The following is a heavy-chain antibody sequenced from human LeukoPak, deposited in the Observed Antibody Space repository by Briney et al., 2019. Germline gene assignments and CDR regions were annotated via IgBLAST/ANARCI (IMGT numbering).Heavy chain of an antibody. J-gene: IGHJ3*02. CDR1: GGSVSSSSCF. CDR3: AKAPFSRGYSYGFNAFDM. CDR2: ISCSGST. Sequence: PSETLSLTCTVSGGSVSSSSCFWGWIRQPPGKGLEWIGSISCSGSTYYNPSLKSRVTMPVDTSKNQFSLRLNSVTAADTAVYYCAKAPFSRGYSYGFNAFDMWAQGTLVTVSS. V-gene: IGHV4-39*01. D-gene: IGHD5-18*01.